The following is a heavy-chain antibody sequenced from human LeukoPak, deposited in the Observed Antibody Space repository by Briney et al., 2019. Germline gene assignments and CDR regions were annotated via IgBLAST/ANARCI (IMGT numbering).Heavy chain of an antibody. J-gene: IGHJ6*03. CDR2: IQQAGSEK. V-gene: IGHV3-7*01. CDR1: GFTFSNAW. D-gene: IGHD3-10*01. CDR3: ARGQGSGSYYNSYYYYYMDV. Sequence: GGSLRLSCVGSGFTFSNAWMSWVRQAPGKGLEWVANIQQAGSEKYYVDSVKGRFSISRDNAKNSLYLQMNSLRAEDTAVYFCARGQGSGSYYNSYYYYYMDVWGKGTTVTVSS.